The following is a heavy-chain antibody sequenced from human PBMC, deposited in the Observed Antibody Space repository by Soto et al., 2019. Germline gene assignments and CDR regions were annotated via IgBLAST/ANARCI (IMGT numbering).Heavy chain of an antibody. CDR1: GSPLRSGSYP. V-gene: IGHV4-30-2*01. CDR3: ARDSPYDFWSGYSNAFDI. CDR2: IYHSGST. D-gene: IGHD3-3*01. J-gene: IGHJ3*02. Sequence: PSETLSLTCALSGSPLRSGSYPWSWPLHPPRKNLEWIGYIYHSGSTCYNPSLKSRVTISVDRSKNQFSLKLSSVTAADTAVYFCARDSPYDFWSGYSNAFDIWGQGTMVTVSS.